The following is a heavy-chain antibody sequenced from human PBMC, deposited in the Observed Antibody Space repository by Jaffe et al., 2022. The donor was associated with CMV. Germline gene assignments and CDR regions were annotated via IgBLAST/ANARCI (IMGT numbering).Heavy chain of an antibody. CDR2: IGGEGLTT. V-gene: IGHV3-23*01. Sequence: EVQLLESGGDLVQPGGSLRLSCAASGFTFSDYAMTWVRQAPGKGLEWVSSIGGEGLTTYYADSVKGRFTISRDNSKNTLYLQMNTLRVEDTAVYYCARYLCVSDCYRNYDYWGQGALVTVSS. CDR1: GFTFSDYA. CDR3: ARYLCVSDCYRNYDY. J-gene: IGHJ4*02. D-gene: IGHD2-21*02.